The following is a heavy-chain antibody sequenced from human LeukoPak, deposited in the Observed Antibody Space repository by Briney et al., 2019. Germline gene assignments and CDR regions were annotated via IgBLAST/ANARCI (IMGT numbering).Heavy chain of an antibody. J-gene: IGHJ4*02. D-gene: IGHD2-15*01. CDR2: IDQNGANI. V-gene: IGHV3-7*03. Sequence: PGGSLRLTCVASGFTLNSHWMNWVRQAPGKGLEWVAIIDQNGANIGYGDSVKGRFTVSRDNAQNSLYLQMNNLRAEDTAVYYCASPHGGCSGGSCYSFDYWGQGTLVTVSS. CDR3: ASPHGGCSGGSCYSFDY. CDR1: GFTLNSHW.